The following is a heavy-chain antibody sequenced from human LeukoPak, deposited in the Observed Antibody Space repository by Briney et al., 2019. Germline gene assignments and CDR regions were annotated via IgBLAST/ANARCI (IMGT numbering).Heavy chain of an antibody. CDR2: ISPYNGNI. D-gene: IGHD6-19*01. J-gene: IGHJ4*02. Sequence: GASVKVSCRTSGYTFANYGITWVRQAPGQGLQWMGWISPYNGNINYAQKLQGRVTMTTDTSTDTAYMELRSLRFDDTAVYYCARDRGVGFNSDWYGTDLDSWGQGTLVTVSS. CDR1: GYTFANYG. CDR3: ARDRGVGFNSDWYGTDLDS. V-gene: IGHV1-18*01.